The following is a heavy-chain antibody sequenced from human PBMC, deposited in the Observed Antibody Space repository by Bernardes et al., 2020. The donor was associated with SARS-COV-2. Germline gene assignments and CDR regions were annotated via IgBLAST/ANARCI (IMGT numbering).Heavy chain of an antibody. D-gene: IGHD1-26*01. J-gene: IGHJ4*02. V-gene: IGHV4-59*01. CDR2: INNSGTT. Sequence: SETLSLTCSVADDSFRIYYGSWNRQPPGKGPEWIGYINNSGTTNFNPSLKSRVTISMETSKNQFSLKLSSVTAADTAIYYCARGGGLFDYWGRGALVTVSS. CDR1: DDSFRIYY. CDR3: ARGGGLFDY.